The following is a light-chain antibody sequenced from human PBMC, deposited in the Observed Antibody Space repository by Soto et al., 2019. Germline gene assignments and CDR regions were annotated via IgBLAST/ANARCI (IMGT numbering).Light chain of an antibody. V-gene: IGKV1-39*01. CDR3: QQSYSTPPWT. J-gene: IGKJ1*01. CDR1: QSIVTY. Sequence: DIQMTQSPSSLSASVGDRVTITCRASQSIVTYLNWYLQKPGKAPKLLIYAASNLQSGVPSRFSGSGAGTECSVTSSRLQPEGCATYCCQQSYSTPPWTFGQGTKVEIK. CDR2: AAS.